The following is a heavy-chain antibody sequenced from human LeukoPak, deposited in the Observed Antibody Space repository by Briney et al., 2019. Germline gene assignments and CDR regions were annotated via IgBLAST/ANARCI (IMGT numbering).Heavy chain of an antibody. J-gene: IGHJ4*02. Sequence: SETLSLTCAAYGGSFSGYYWSWIRQPPGKGLEWIGEINHSGSTNYNPSLKSRVTISVDTSENQFSLKLSSVTAADTAVYYCARGQYDSSGFDYWGQGTLVTVSS. V-gene: IGHV4-34*01. CDR3: ARGQYDSSGFDY. CDR1: GGSFSGYY. D-gene: IGHD3-22*01. CDR2: INHSGST.